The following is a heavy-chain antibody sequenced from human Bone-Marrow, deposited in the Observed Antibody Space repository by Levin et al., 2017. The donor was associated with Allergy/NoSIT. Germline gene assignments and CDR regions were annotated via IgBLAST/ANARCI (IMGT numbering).Heavy chain of an antibody. D-gene: IGHD1-1*01. V-gene: IGHV3-33*01. CDR1: GFTFSSYA. CDR3: ARDTSEEESAHQLFDY. Sequence: GGSLRLSCAASGFTFSSYAMHWVRQAPGKGLEWVAVIWNDGSKKYYDPSVKGRFTISRDNSKNTLYLQMNSLRGDDTAVYYCARDTSEEESAHQLFDYWGQGTLVTVSS. CDR2: IWNDGSKK. J-gene: IGHJ4*02.